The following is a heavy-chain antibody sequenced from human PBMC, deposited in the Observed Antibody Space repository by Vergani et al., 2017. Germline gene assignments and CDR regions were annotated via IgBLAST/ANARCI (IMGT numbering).Heavy chain of an antibody. Sequence: EVQLVESGGGLVKPGGSLRLSCAASGFTFSSYSMNWVRQAPGKGLEWVSSISSSSSYIYYADSVKGRFTISRDNAKNSLYLQMNSLRAEDTAVYYCAIDRGDWRYSRYFYNYYMDVWGKGTTVTVSS. J-gene: IGHJ6*03. CDR2: ISSSSSYI. V-gene: IGHV3-21*01. CDR1: GFTFSSYS. CDR3: AIDRGDWRYSRYFYNYYMDV. D-gene: IGHD2-8*02.